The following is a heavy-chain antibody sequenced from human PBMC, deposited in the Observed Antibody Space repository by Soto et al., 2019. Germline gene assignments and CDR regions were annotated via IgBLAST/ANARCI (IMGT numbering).Heavy chain of an antibody. CDR2: ISYDGSNK. Sequence: PVGSLRLSCAASGFTFSSYAMHWVRQAPGKGLEWVAVISYDGSNKYYADSVKGRFTISRDNSKNTLYLQMNSLRAEDTAVYYCARDYGYCSGGSCWPYNWFDPWGQGTLVTVSS. J-gene: IGHJ5*02. D-gene: IGHD2-15*01. V-gene: IGHV3-30-3*01. CDR1: GFTFSSYA. CDR3: ARDYGYCSGGSCWPYNWFDP.